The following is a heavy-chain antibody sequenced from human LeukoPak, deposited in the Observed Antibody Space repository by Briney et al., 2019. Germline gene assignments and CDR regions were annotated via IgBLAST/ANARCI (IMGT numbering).Heavy chain of an antibody. D-gene: IGHD3-10*01. J-gene: IGHJ5*02. CDR3: AREIQSSPITMVPNWFDP. Sequence: SQILSLTCTVSGGSISSGSYYWSWIRQPAGKGLEWIGRIYTSGSTNYNPSLKSRVIISVDTSKNQFSLKLSSVTAADTAVYYCAREIQSSPITMVPNWFDPWGQGTLVTVSS. CDR2: IYTSGST. CDR1: GGSISSGSYY. V-gene: IGHV4-61*02.